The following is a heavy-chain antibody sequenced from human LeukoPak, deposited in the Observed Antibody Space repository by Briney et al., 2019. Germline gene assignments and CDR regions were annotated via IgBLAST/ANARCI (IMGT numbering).Heavy chain of an antibody. J-gene: IGHJ3*01. CDR3: AHRGGDSGYAFDF. D-gene: IGHD6-19*01. CDR2: IYWDDDK. V-gene: IGHV2-5*02. CDR1: GFSLNTGGVG. Sequence: SGPTLVNPTQTLTLTCTFSGFSLNTGGVGVGWIRQPPGKALEWLALIYWDDDKRYSPSLENRLTITKDTSYNQVVLTMTSMDPVDTATYYCAHRGGDSGYAFDFWGQGTMITVSS.